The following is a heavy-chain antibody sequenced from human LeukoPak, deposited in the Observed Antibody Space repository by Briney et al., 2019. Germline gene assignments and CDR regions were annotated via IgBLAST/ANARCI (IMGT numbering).Heavy chain of an antibody. J-gene: IGHJ4*02. D-gene: IGHD1-26*01. V-gene: IGHV1-18*01. CDR2: ISAYNGNT. CDR3: ASPSRGSYYLNY. CDR1: GYTFTSYG. Sequence: GDSVKVSCKAAGYTFTSYGNSWVRQAPGQGLEWMGWISAYNGNTNYAQKLQGRVTMTTDTSTSTAYMELRSLRSDDTAVYYCASPSRGSYYLNYWGQGTLVTVSS.